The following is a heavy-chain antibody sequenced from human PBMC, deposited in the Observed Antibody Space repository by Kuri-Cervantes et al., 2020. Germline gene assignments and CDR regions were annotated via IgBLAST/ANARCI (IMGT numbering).Heavy chain of an antibody. V-gene: IGHV4-4*07. J-gene: IGHJ4*02. CDR1: GGSISRYY. Sequence: SCPVPGGSISRYYWSWIRQPAGKGLEWIGRMYTSGRTNYNPSFKSRVTISVDKSKNQVSLKLSSVTAAATAVYYCASVFGECGAAGSFDYWGQGTLVTVSS. D-gene: IGHD3-3*01. CDR2: MYTSGRT. CDR3: ASVFGECGAAGSFDY.